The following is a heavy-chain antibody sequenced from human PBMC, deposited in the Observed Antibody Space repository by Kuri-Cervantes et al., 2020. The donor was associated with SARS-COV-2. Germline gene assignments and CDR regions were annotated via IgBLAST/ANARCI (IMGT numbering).Heavy chain of an antibody. J-gene: IGHJ6*02. CDR1: GFTFSSYA. CDR3: AKDITPNPYDFGHGLDV. D-gene: IGHD3/OR15-3a*01. CDR2: ISGVGGTT. V-gene: IGHV3-23*01. Sequence: GESLKISCPASGFTFSSYAMHWVRQAPGKGLEGVSGISGVGGTTHYADSVKGRFTVSRDKFRNTLYLQMNSLSAGDTAVYYCAKDITPNPYDFGHGLDVWGQGTPVTVSS.